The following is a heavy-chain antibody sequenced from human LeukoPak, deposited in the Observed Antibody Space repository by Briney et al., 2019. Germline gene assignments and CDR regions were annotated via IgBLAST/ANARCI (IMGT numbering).Heavy chain of an antibody. CDR2: ISAYNGNT. CDR1: GYTFTSYG. V-gene: IGHV1-18*01. CDR3: ARDLADWNYVYNYMDV. Sequence: ASVKVSCKASGYTFTSYGISWVRQAPGQGLEWMGWISAYNGNTNYAQKLQGRVTMTTDTSTSTAYMELRSLRSDDTAVYYCARDLADWNYVYNYMDVWGKGTTVTVSS. J-gene: IGHJ6*03. D-gene: IGHD1-7*01.